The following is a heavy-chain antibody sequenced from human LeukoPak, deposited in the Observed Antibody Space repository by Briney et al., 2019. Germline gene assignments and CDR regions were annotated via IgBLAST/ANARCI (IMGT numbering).Heavy chain of an antibody. CDR3: AKVTPYYDILTGPFDY. D-gene: IGHD3-9*01. CDR2: ISGSGGST. CDR1: GFTFSSYA. V-gene: IGHV3-23*01. J-gene: IGHJ4*02. Sequence: GGSLRLSCAASGFTFSSYAMSWVRQAPGKGLEWVSAISGSGGSTYYADSVKGRFTISRDNSKNTLYLQMNNLRAEDTAVYYCAKVTPYYDILTGPFDYWGQGTLVTVSS.